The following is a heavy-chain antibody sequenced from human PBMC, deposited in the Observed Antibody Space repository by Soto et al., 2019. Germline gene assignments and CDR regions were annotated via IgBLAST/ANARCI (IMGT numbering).Heavy chain of an antibody. CDR1: GGTFSTYP. D-gene: IGHD6-13*01. CDR3: ARGATHGSSWYFWFDP. J-gene: IGHJ5*02. V-gene: IGHV1-69*01. CDR2: ILPLFGTT. Sequence: QVQLVQSGAEVRMPGSSVKVSCPASGGTFSTYPINWVRLAPGQGLAWLGGILPLFGTTNYAQKFKGRVTINADESTSTAYMELSSLRAEDAAVYYCARGATHGSSWYFWFDPWGQGTLVTVSS.